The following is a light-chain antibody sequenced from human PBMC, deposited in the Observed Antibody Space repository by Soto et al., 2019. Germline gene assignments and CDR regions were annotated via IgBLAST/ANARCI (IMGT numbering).Light chain of an antibody. V-gene: IGKV3-11*01. CDR3: QQRHMWPIT. CDR1: QSFRGL. Sequence: EIVLTQSPATLSLSPGERATLSCRASQSFRGLLAWYQQKPGQAPSLLIYDAYNRATGIPPRFSGSGSGTDFTLTISSLEPEDSAVYYCQQRHMWPITFGQGTRLEIK. J-gene: IGKJ5*01. CDR2: DAY.